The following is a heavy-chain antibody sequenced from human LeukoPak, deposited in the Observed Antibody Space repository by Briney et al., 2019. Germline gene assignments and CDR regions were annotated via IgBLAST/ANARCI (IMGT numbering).Heavy chain of an antibody. CDR2: IYYSGTT. CDR3: ARGVYIAAAQYGY. CDR1: GGSMSGYY. J-gene: IGHJ4*02. Sequence: PSETLSLTCTVSGGSMSGYYWSWIRQPPGKGLEWVGYIYYSGTTNYNPSLKSRVTISVDTSKNQFSLKLRSVTAADTAVYYCARGVYIAAAQYGYWGQGTLVTVSS. D-gene: IGHD6-13*01. V-gene: IGHV4-59*01.